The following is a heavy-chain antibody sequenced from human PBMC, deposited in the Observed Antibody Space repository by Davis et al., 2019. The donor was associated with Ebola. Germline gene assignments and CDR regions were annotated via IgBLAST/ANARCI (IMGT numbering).Heavy chain of an antibody. J-gene: IGHJ5*02. CDR3: ARGPDIVLMVYAISWFDP. V-gene: IGHV1-2*04. Sequence: ASVKVSCKASGYTFTGYYMHWVRQAPGQGLEWMGWINPNSGGTNYAQKFQGWVSMTRDTSISTAYMELSRLRSDDTAVYYCARGPDIVLMVYAISWFDPWGQGTLVTVSS. CDR2: INPNSGGT. D-gene: IGHD2-8*01. CDR1: GYTFTGYY.